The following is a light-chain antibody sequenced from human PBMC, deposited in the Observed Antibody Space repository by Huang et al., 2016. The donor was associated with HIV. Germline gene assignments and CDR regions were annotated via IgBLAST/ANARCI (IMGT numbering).Light chain of an antibody. CDR3: MQALQTPRT. CDR1: QSLLHSNGYTD. Sequence: DIVMTQSPIFLPVTPGEPAPISCRSSQSLLHSNGYTDLDWYLQKPGQSPQLLIYLGSNRASGVPDRCSGSGSGTDFTLKISRVEAEDAGVYYCMQALQTPRTFGQGTKVEIK. CDR2: LGS. J-gene: IGKJ1*01. V-gene: IGKV2-28*01.